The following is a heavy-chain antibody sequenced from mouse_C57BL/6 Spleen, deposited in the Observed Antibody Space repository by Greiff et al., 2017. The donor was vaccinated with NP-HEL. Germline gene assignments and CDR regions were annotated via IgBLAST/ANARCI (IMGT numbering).Heavy chain of an antibody. CDR3: ASRNYAMDY. CDR2: IYPGSGST. Sequence: QVQLQQSGAELVKPGASVKMSCKASGYTFTSYWITWVKQRPGQGLEWIGDIYPGSGSTNYNQKFKSKATLTVDTSSSTAYMQLSSLTSEDSAVYYCASRNYAMDYWGQGTSVTVSS. CDR1: GYTFTSYW. J-gene: IGHJ4*01. V-gene: IGHV1-55*01.